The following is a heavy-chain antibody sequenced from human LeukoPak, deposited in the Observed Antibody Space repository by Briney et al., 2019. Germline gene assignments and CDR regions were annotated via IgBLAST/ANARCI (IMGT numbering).Heavy chain of an antibody. D-gene: IGHD3-22*01. CDR2: ISRTGSTT. V-gene: IGHV3-11*01. CDR1: GFTFSDYY. J-gene: IGHJ4*02. Sequence: GGSLRLSCAASGFTFSDYYMSWIRQAPGKGLEWVSYISRTGSTTDYADSVKGRFTISRDNAKNSLYLQMNSLRAEDTAVYYCARTYQYARSGYYSYWGPGTLVTVSS. CDR3: ARTYQYARSGYYSY.